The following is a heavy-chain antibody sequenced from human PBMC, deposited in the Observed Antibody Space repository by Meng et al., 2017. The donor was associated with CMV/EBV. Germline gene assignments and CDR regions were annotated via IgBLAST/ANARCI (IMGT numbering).Heavy chain of an antibody. V-gene: IGHV3-30*02. D-gene: IGHD6-6*01. Sequence: GESLKISCAASGFTFSSYGMHWVRQAPGKGLEWVAFIRYDGSNKYYADSVKGRFTISRDNAKNSLYLQMNSLRAEDTAVYYCARGSSSSYYYYGMDVWGQGTTVTVSS. J-gene: IGHJ6*02. CDR2: IRYDGSNK. CDR1: GFTFSSYG. CDR3: ARGSSSSYYYYGMDV.